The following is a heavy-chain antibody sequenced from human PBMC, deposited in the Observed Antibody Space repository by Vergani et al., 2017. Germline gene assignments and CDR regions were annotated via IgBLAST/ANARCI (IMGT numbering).Heavy chain of an antibody. D-gene: IGHD2-2*01. Sequence: EVQLVESGGGLVQPGRSLRLSCAASGFTFNRYWMSWVRQAPGKGLEWVANIKQDVSEEHYVDSVKGRFTISRDNAKNSLYLQMNSLRAEDTAVYYCASSKDPGTFDYWGQGTLVTVSS. V-gene: IGHV3-7*01. J-gene: IGHJ4*02. CDR2: IKQDVSEE. CDR3: ASSKDPGTFDY. CDR1: GFTFNRYW.